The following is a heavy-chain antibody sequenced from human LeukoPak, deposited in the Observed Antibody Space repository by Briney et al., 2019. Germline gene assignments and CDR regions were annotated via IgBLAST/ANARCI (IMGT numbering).Heavy chain of an antibody. CDR1: GYTFTSYY. CDR2: GNPSGGST. V-gene: IGHV1-46*01. D-gene: IGHD3-10*01. Sequence: GASVKVSCKSSGYTFTSYYMHWVRPAPGQGLEWMGRGNPSGGSTRYAQKFQGRVTMTRDTSTSTVYMELSSLRSEDTAVYFCAIGYGSGEQFHFDFWGHGTLVTVSA. CDR3: AIGYGSGEQFHFDF. J-gene: IGHJ4*01.